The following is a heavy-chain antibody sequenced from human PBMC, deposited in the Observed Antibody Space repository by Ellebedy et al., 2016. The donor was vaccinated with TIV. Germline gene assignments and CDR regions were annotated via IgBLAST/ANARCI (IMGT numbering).Heavy chain of an antibody. CDR1: GFTFSSYS. Sequence: GESLKISXAASGFTFSSYSMNWVRQAPVKGLEWVSSISSSSSYIYYADSVKGRFTIYRDNAKNSLYLQMNSLRAEDTAVYYCARDLAREGYSYDPIRWFDPWGQGTLVTVSS. CDR3: ARDLAREGYSYDPIRWFDP. D-gene: IGHD5-18*01. CDR2: ISSSSSYI. V-gene: IGHV3-21*01. J-gene: IGHJ5*02.